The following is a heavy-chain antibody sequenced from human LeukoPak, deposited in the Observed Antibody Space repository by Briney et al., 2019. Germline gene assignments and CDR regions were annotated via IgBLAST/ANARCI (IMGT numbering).Heavy chain of an antibody. J-gene: IGHJ5*02. CDR3: ATDGGSYYRNWFDP. CDR2: FDPEDGET. Sequence: ASVNVSCKVSGYTLTELSMHWVRQAPGKGLEWMGGFDPEDGETIYAQKFQGRVTMTEDTSTDTAYMELSSLRSEDTAVYYCATDGGSYYRNWFDPWGQGTLVTVSS. V-gene: IGHV1-24*01. CDR1: GYTLTELS. D-gene: IGHD1-26*01.